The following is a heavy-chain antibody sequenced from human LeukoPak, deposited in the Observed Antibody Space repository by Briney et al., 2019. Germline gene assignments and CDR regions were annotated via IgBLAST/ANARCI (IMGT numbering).Heavy chain of an antibody. CDR3: AGEACSGGSCYSGRYYGMDV. CDR1: GGSISSGDYY. D-gene: IGHD2-15*01. J-gene: IGHJ6*02. Sequence: SETLSLTCTVSGGSISSGDYYWSWIRQYPGKGLEWIGYIYYSASTYYNPSLKSRITISVDTSQNHFSLRLNSVTAADTAVYDCAGEACSGGSCYSGRYYGMDVWGQGTTVTVSS. CDR2: IYYSAST. V-gene: IGHV4-31*03.